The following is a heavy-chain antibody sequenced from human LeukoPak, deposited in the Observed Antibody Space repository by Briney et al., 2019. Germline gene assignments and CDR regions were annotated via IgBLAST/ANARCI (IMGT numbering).Heavy chain of an antibody. Sequence: GRSLGLSCAASGFTFSSYGMHWVRQAPGKGLEWVAVISYDGSNKYYADSVKGRFTISRDNSKNTLYLQMNSLRAEDTAVYYCADGSGWDYWGQGTLVTVSS. CDR3: ADGSGWDY. J-gene: IGHJ4*02. V-gene: IGHV3-30*03. CDR1: GFTFSSYG. CDR2: ISYDGSNK. D-gene: IGHD6-19*01.